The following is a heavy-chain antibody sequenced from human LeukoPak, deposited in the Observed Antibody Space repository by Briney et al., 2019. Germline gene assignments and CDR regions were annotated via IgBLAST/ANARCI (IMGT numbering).Heavy chain of an antibody. J-gene: IGHJ4*02. CDR3: AKDAYSSGWYGGGY. Sequence: PGGSLRLSCAASGFTFSDLWMHWVRQAPGKGLVWVSRINSGGTVTNYADSVKGRLTISRDNAKNTLYLQMNSLRAEDTAVYYCAKDAYSSGWYGGGYWGQGTLVTVSS. V-gene: IGHV3-74*01. CDR2: INSGGTVT. CDR1: GFTFSDLW. D-gene: IGHD6-19*01.